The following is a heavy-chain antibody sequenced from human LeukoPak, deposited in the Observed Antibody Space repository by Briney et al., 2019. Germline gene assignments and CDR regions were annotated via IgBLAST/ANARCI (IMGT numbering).Heavy chain of an antibody. Sequence: GGSLRLSCAASGFTFSSYGMHWDRQAPGKGLEWVAFIRYDGSNKYYADSVKGRFTISRDNSKKTLYLQINSLRAEDTAVYYCAKDSLTYYDISTGYPGYFDLWGRGTLVTVSS. CDR2: IRYDGSNK. CDR3: AKDSLTYYDISTGYPGYFDL. D-gene: IGHD3-9*01. V-gene: IGHV3-30*02. CDR1: GFTFSSYG. J-gene: IGHJ2*01.